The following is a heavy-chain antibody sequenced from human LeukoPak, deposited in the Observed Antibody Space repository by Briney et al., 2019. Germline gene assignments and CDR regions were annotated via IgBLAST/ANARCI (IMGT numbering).Heavy chain of an antibody. CDR2: INPNSGGT. CDR1: GYTFTGYY. J-gene: IGHJ6*03. CDR3: ARDLGFDYMDV. V-gene: IGHV1-2*02. D-gene: IGHD1-26*01. Sequence: ASVKVSCKASGYTFTGYYMHWVRQAPGQGLEWMGWINPNSGGTKYAQKFQGRVTMTTDTSISTAYMELSRLKSDDTAVYYCARDLGFDYMDVWGKGTTVTISS.